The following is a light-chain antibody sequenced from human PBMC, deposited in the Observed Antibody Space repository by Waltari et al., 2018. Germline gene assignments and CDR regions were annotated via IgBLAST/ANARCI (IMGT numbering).Light chain of an antibody. CDR3: VIWHSSAWV. CDR1: SGINVGSYR. CDR2: YTSDSDK. Sequence: QAVLTQPSSLSASPGASASLTCTLRSGINVGSYRIYWYQQKPGSPPQYLLRYTSDSDKQQGSGVPSRFSGSKDASANAGILLLSGLQSEDEADYYCVIWHSSAWVFGGGTKLTVL. J-gene: IGLJ3*02. V-gene: IGLV5-45*03.